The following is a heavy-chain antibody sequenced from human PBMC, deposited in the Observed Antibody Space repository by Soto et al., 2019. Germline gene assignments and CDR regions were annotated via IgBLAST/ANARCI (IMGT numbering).Heavy chain of an antibody. Sequence: SESLSLTCTVSGGSISSYYWSWIRQPPGKGLEWIGYIYYSGSTNYNPSLKGRVTISVDTSKNQFSLKLSSVTAADTAVYYCARSDAFDIWGQGTMVTVSS. CDR1: GGSISSYY. J-gene: IGHJ3*02. CDR2: IYYSGST. V-gene: IGHV4-59*01. CDR3: ARSDAFDI.